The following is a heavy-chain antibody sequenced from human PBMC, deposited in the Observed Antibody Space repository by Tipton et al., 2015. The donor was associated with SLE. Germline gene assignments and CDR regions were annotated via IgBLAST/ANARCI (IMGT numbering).Heavy chain of an antibody. D-gene: IGHD1-26*01. CDR3: ARDQVGVGDFDY. CDR1: GGSIRSYY. V-gene: IGHV4-59*01. J-gene: IGHJ4*02. Sequence: TLSLTCNVSGGSIRSYYWSWIRQATGKGLEWIGYMYYSGGTNYNPSLKSRVTISRDPSKNQFSLKLSSATAADTAVYYCARDQVGVGDFDYWGQGTLVTVSS. CDR2: MYYSGGT.